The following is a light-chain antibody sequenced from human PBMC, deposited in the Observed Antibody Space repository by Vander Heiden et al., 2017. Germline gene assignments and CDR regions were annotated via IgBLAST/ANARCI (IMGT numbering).Light chain of an antibody. CDR2: QDK. CDR3: QAWNSKTGV. V-gene: IGLV3-1*01. Sequence: SYELTQPPSVSVSPGQTASITCSGEKMGDKYASWYQQKPGQSPVVGMYQDKKRPSGVPERFSGSNSGNTATLTISGTQPVDESYYYCQAWNSKTGVFGGGTKLTVL. CDR1: KMGDKY. J-gene: IGLJ3*02.